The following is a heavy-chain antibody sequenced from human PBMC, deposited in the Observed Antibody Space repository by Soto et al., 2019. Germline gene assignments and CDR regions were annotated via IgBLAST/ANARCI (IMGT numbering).Heavy chain of an antibody. J-gene: IGHJ4*02. CDR1: GYTFTSYS. Sequence: GASVKVSCKASGYTFTSYSMHWVRQVPGQRLEWMGWINTGNGDTKYLERFQDRVTITRDTSTSTAYMEVRSLRSEDTAMYYCVRDRLHRTSSITFDYWGQGALVTVSS. CDR3: VRDRLHRTSSITFDY. V-gene: IGHV1-3*04. D-gene: IGHD2-21*01. CDR2: INTGNGDT.